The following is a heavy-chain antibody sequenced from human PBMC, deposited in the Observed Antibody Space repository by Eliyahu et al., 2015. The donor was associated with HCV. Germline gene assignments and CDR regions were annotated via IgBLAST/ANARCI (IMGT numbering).Heavy chain of an antibody. CDR1: GGSXSXYX. Sequence: QVQLQESGPGLVKPSETLSLTCTXSGGSXSXYXWSWIRQPPGKGLXWIGYIYYSGSTNYNPSLKSRVTISVDTSKNQFSLKLSSVTAADTAVYYCARWPRTIFGVVGGSPAFDIWGQGTMVTVSS. D-gene: IGHD3-3*01. V-gene: IGHV4-59*01. J-gene: IGHJ3*02. CDR2: IYYSGST. CDR3: ARWPRTIFGVVGGSPAFDI.